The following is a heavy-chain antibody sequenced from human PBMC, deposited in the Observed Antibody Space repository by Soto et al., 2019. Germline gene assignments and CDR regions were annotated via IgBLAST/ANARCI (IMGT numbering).Heavy chain of an antibody. J-gene: IGHJ4*02. CDR2: ISAYNGNT. D-gene: IGHD2-2*01. V-gene: IGHV1-18*04. CDR3: ARDKGGYCSSTSCYRIQLWLRSFDY. CDR1: GYTFTSYG. Sequence: ASVKVSCKASGYTFTSYGISWVRQAPGQGLEWMGWISAYNGNTNYAQKLQGRVTMTTDTSTSTAYMELRSLRSEDTAVYYCARDKGGYCSSTSCYRIQLWLRSFDYWGQGTLVTVSS.